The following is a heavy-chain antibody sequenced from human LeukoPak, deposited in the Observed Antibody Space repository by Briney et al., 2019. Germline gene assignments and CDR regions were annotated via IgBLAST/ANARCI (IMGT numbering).Heavy chain of an antibody. Sequence: GGSLRLSCAASGFTFSDYYMSWIRQAPGKGLEWVSYISSSSSYTNYADSVKGRFTISRDNAKNSLCLQMNSLRAEDTAVYYCARENSSGHFDIWGQGTMVTVSS. CDR1: GFTFSDYY. D-gene: IGHD6-19*01. CDR3: ARENSSGHFDI. CDR2: ISSSSSYT. V-gene: IGHV3-11*05. J-gene: IGHJ3*02.